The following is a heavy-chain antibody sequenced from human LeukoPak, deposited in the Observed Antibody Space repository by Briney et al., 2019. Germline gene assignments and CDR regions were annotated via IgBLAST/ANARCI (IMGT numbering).Heavy chain of an antibody. D-gene: IGHD7-27*01. CDR3: ARDLSSTSNWEFDY. V-gene: IGHV1-2*06. J-gene: IGHJ4*02. CDR2: MNGNSGVT. Sequence: ASVKVSCKASGYTFTDYFIHWLRQAPGQGPEWMGRMNGNSGVTMYAQTLQDRVTITRDTSISTAYMELSRLTSDDTAVYYCARDLSSTSNWEFDYWGQGTLVTVSS. CDR1: GYTFTDYF.